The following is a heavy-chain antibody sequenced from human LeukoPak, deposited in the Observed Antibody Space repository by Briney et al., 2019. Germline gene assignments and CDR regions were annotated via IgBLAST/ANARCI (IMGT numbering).Heavy chain of an antibody. CDR1: GFPFIIYA. V-gene: IGHV3-23*01. Sequence: GGSLTLSCAASGFPFIIYAMTWVRQAPGKGLEWGSSISSSGGSTDYADSVRGRFTISRANANNSLYLQMNSLRAEDTAVYYCARVPGYYDSSSDRGGDVAFDIWGQGTMVTVSS. J-gene: IGHJ3*02. D-gene: IGHD3-22*01. CDR2: ISSSGGST. CDR3: ARVPGYYDSSSDRGGDVAFDI.